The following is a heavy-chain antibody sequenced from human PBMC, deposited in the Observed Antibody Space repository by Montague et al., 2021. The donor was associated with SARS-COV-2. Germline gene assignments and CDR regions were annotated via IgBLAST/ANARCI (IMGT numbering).Heavy chain of an antibody. CDR1: GFSLSTSGMC. CDR2: IDWDDDK. V-gene: IGHV2-70*11. D-gene: IGHD6-13*01. Sequence: PALVQPTQTLTLTCTFSGFSLSTSGMCGSWIRQPPGKTLEWLARIDWDDDKYYSTSLKTRLTISKDTSKNQVVLTMTNMDPVDTATYYCARDDRRGSSWHYYGMDVWGQGTTVTVSS. CDR3: ARDDRRGSSWHYYGMDV. J-gene: IGHJ6*02.